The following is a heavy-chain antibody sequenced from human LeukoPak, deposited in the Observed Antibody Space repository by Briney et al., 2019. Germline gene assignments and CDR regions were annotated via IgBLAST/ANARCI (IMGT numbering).Heavy chain of an antibody. CDR2: ISGSGGST. D-gene: IGHD3-3*01. J-gene: IGHJ4*02. CDR1: GFTFSSCA. Sequence: GGSLRLSCAASGFTFSSCAMSWVRQAPGKGLEWVSAISGSGGSTYYADSVRGRFTISRDNSKNTLYLQMNSLRAEDTAVYYCAKATYYDFWSGYYSGGYYFDYWGQGTLVTVSS. CDR3: AKATYYDFWSGYYSGGYYFDY. V-gene: IGHV3-23*01.